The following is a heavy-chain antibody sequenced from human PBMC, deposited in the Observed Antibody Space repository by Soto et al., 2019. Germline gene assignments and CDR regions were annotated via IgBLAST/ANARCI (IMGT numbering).Heavy chain of an antibody. D-gene: IGHD2-2*01. CDR3: ARDGEDIVVVPAANWFDP. CDR1: GYTFTSYG. Sequence: ASAKVSCKASGYTFTSYGISWARQAPGQGLEWMGWISAYNGNTNYAQKLQGRVTMTTDTSTSTAYMELRSLRSDDTAVYYCARDGEDIVVVPAANWFDPWGQGTLVTVSS. CDR2: ISAYNGNT. V-gene: IGHV1-18*01. J-gene: IGHJ5*02.